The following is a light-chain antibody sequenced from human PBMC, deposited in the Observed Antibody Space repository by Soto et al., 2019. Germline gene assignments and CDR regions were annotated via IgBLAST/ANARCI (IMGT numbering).Light chain of an antibody. Sequence: QSVLTQPPSASGTPGQRVTISCSGSRFNIGRNTVNWYQQLPGPAPKLLIYSNNQRPSGVPDRFSGSRSGTSASLAISGLQSEDEADYYCAAWDDSLNGVVFGGGTKLTVL. CDR3: AAWDDSLNGVV. CDR2: SNN. V-gene: IGLV1-44*01. CDR1: RFNIGRNT. J-gene: IGLJ2*01.